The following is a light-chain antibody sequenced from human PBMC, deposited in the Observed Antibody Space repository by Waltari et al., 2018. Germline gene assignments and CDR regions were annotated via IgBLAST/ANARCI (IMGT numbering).Light chain of an antibody. V-gene: IGLV2-8*01. CDR1: TNDIGSYDY. J-gene: IGLJ2*01. CDR2: EGS. Sequence: QSALTQPPSASGSPGQSVTLSCTGTTNDIGSYDYVSWYPHHPGKAPKLLIYEGSNRPSGVSKRFSGSKSGSTASLTVSALQVEDEAIYYCSSYVASRIVFGGGTRLTVL. CDR3: SSYVASRIV.